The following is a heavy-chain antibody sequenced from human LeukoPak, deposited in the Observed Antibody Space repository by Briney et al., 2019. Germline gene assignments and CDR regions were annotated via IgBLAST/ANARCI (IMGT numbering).Heavy chain of an antibody. Sequence: GGSLRLSCETSGFSFSTYWMSWVRQPPGKGLEWVANIKQDGSEKYYVDSVKGRFTISRDNAKNSLYLQMNSLRAEDTALYYCARDSTGYGYEEWDWGQGTLVTVSS. CDR3: ARDSTGYGYEEWD. CDR1: GFSFSTYW. D-gene: IGHD5-18*01. J-gene: IGHJ4*02. CDR2: IKQDGSEK. V-gene: IGHV3-7*01.